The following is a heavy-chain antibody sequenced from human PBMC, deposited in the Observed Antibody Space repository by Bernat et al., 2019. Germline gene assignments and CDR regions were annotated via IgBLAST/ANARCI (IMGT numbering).Heavy chain of an antibody. Sequence: QVQLVESGGGVVQPGRSLRLSCAASGFTFSSYAMHWVRQAPGKGLEWVSVISYDGSNKYYADSVKGRFTISRDNSKNTLYLQMNSLRAEDTAVYYCGRDLVGAEPNYWGQGTLVTVSS. V-gene: IGHV3-30-3*01. D-gene: IGHD1-14*01. CDR3: GRDLVGAEPNY. J-gene: IGHJ4*02. CDR2: ISYDGSNK. CDR1: GFTFSSYA.